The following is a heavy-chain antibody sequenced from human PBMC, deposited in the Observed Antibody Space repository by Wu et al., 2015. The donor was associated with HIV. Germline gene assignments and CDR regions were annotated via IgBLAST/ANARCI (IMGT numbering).Heavy chain of an antibody. D-gene: IGHD6-19*01. CDR1: GGSSSSYY. CDR3: ARGVLRDSSGSFQH. CDR2: INHSGTI. J-gene: IGHJ1*01. V-gene: IGHV4-34*02. Sequence: QVQLQQWGAGLLKPSETLSLTCAVYGGSSSSYYWSWIRQSPGKGLEWIGEINHSGTINYSPSLKSRITISIDTSKNQFSLKLISVTAADTAMYYCARGVLRDSSGSFQHWGQGTPVTVSS.